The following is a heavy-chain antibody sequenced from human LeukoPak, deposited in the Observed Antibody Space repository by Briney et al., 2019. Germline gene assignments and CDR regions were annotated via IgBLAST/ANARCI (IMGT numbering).Heavy chain of an antibody. V-gene: IGHV1-18*01. J-gene: IGHJ3*02. Sequence: ASVKVSCKASGHTFTSYGISWVRQAPGQGLEWMGWISAYNGNTNYAQKLQGRVTMTTDTSTSTAYMELRSLRSDDTAVYYCARDRLWGEYDAFDIWGQGTMVTVSS. CDR3: ARDRLWGEYDAFDI. CDR2: ISAYNGNT. D-gene: IGHD2/OR15-2a*01. CDR1: GHTFTSYG.